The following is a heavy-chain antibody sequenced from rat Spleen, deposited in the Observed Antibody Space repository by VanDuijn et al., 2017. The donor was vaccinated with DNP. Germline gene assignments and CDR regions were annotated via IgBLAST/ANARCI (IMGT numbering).Heavy chain of an antibody. V-gene: IGHV5-27*01. J-gene: IGHJ3*01. CDR2: ITTSGGST. Sequence: EVQLVESGGGLVQPGRSLRLSCAASGFTFSNYDMAWVRQAPTKGLEWVASITTSGGSTYYRDSVKGRFTVSRDDAKSSLYLQMDSLRSEDTATYYCTTDLAYWGQGTLVTVSS. CDR1: GFTFSNYD. CDR3: TTDLAY.